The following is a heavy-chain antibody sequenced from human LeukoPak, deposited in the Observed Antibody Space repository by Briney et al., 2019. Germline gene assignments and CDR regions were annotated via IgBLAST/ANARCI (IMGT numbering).Heavy chain of an antibody. J-gene: IGHJ4*02. CDR1: GFTFDDYA. D-gene: IGHD3-22*01. CDR2: ISLNSGRI. CDR3: AKDRGADSSGYFWGVDY. Sequence: SLRLSCAASGFTFDDYAMHWVRQAPGKGLPWVSGISLNSGRIGYADSVKGRFTISRDNAKNSLYLQMNSLRAEDTALYYCAKDRGADSSGYFWGVDYWGQGTLVTVSS. V-gene: IGHV3-9*01.